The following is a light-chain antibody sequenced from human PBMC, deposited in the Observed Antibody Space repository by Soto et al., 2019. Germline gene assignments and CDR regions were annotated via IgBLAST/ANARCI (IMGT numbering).Light chain of an antibody. CDR1: QSLSSSY. CDR3: QRYGLSPPFS. CDR2: ASS. Sequence: EIVLTQSPGTLSLSPGERASLSCRTSQSLSSSYVAWYQQKIGQAPRLLTYASSTKATGIPDRFRGSGSGTDFNLTIARLEPEDFAVYYCQRYGLSPPFSFGPGTKVEIK. J-gene: IGKJ3*01. V-gene: IGKV3-20*01.